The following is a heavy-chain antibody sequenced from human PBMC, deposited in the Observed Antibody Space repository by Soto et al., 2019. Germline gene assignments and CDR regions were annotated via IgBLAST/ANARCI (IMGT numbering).Heavy chain of an antibody. CDR3: ARRYGGNFDY. CDR2: IYYSGST. CDR1: GGYISSYY. J-gene: IGHJ4*02. V-gene: IGHV4-59*01. Sequence: QVQLQESGPGLVKPSETLSLTCTVSGGYISSYYSSWIRQPPGKGLEWIGYIYYSGSTNYNPSLKSRVTISVDTSKNQFSLKLSSVTAADTAVYYCARRYGGNFDYWGQGTLVTVSS. D-gene: IGHD1-26*01.